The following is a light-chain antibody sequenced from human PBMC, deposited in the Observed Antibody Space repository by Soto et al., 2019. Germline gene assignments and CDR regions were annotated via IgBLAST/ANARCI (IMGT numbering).Light chain of an antibody. Sequence: DIEMTQSPSTLSASVGDRVTITCRASQTISSWLAWYQQKPGTAPKLLIYDASTLQSGVPSRFSGSGSGTEFTLTISSLQPDDFATYYCQQCNSYPFTFGEGTKVEIK. CDR3: QQCNSYPFT. CDR1: QTISSW. V-gene: IGKV1-5*01. CDR2: DAS. J-gene: IGKJ1*01.